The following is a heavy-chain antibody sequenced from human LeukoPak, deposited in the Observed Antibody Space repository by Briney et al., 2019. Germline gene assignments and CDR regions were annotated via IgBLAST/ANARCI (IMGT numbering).Heavy chain of an antibody. D-gene: IGHD7-27*01. CDR1: AYTFTGYY. CDR2: INPNSGVT. V-gene: IGHV1-2*02. Sequence: ASVKLSCYAAAYTFTGYYMHWDRQGHGPGNELMGLINPNSGVTNYAQKFQGMVTMNKATYIRTAYMEMSRLRADDTAVYYCARDGDAGVFDMWGQGTMVTVSS. CDR3: ARDGDAGVFDM. J-gene: IGHJ3*02.